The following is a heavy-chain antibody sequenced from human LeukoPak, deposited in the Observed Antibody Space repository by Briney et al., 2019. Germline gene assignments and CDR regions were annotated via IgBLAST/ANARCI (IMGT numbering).Heavy chain of an antibody. Sequence: ASVKVPCKASGYTFTNYDLTWVRQAPGQGLEWMGWMNPNSGDTGYAQKFQGRLTMTRDTSIRTAYMELSSLRSEDTAVYYCARGFAAYDTSDYAFSYYWGQGTLVTVSS. D-gene: IGHD3-22*01. J-gene: IGHJ4*02. CDR2: MNPNSGDT. CDR3: ARGFAAYDTSDYAFSYY. CDR1: GYTFTNYD. V-gene: IGHV1-8*01.